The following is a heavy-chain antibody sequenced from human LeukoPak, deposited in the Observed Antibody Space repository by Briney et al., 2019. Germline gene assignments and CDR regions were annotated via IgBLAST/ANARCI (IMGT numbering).Heavy chain of an antibody. CDR3: ARDRWWDYDSSGYLEFDY. V-gene: IGHV7-4-1*02. CDR1: GYTFTSHA. J-gene: IGHJ4*02. Sequence: ASVKVSCKASGYTFTSHAMNWVRQAPGQGLEWMGWINTNTGNPTYAQGFTGRFVFSLDTSVSTAYLQISSLKAEDTAVYYCARDRWWDYDSSGYLEFDYWGQGTLVTVSS. D-gene: IGHD3-22*01. CDR2: INTNTGNP.